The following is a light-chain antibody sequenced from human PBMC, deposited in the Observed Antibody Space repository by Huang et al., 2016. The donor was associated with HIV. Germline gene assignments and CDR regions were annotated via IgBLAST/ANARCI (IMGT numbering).Light chain of an antibody. J-gene: IGKJ5*01. CDR3: QQSYSALIT. Sequence: IQLTQSPTSLSASVGDRVAIACRASQAIGTYLNWFQQKPGRAPKLLLSGVSSLHTGVPSRFIGSGSGTEFTLTIRGLQFDDFATYFCQQSYSALITFGQGTRLEIK. V-gene: IGKV1-39*01. CDR2: GVS. CDR1: QAIGTY.